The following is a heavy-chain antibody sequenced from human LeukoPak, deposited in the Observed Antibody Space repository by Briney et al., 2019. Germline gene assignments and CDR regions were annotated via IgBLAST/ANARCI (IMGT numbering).Heavy chain of an antibody. CDR3: AREYGSGTKTDDY. V-gene: IGHV1-2*02. J-gene: IGHJ4*02. CDR1: GYTFTGYY. CDR2: INPNSGGT. Sequence: ASVKVSCKASGYTFTGYYIHWVRQAPGQGLEWMGWINPNSGGTNYAQKFQGRVTMTRDTSISTAYMELSRLRSDDTAVYYCAREYGSGTKTDDYWGQGTLVTVSS. D-gene: IGHD3-10*01.